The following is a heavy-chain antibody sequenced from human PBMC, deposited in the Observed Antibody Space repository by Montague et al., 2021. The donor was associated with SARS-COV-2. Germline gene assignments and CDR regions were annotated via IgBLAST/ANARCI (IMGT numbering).Heavy chain of an antibody. CDR1: GGSISAYY. V-gene: IGHV4-4*08. Sequence: SETLSLTCTVSGGSISAYYWSWIRQPPGKGLEWIAYTYNSRSSNYNPSLKSRVSISVDTSKNQFSLKLSSVTAADTAVYYCARGLAELRYFDWYHYYFDYWGQGTLVTVSS. J-gene: IGHJ4*02. D-gene: IGHD3-9*01. CDR3: ARGLAELRYFDWYHYYFDY. CDR2: TYNSRSS.